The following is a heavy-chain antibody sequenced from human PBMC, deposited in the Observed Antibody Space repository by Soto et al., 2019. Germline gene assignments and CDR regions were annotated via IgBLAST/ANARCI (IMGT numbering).Heavy chain of an antibody. CDR2: VNAANGNT. D-gene: IGHD6-19*01. J-gene: IGHJ4*02. Sequence: VKVSCKASGYTFSNFALHWVRQAPGQSLEWMGWVNAANGNTKYSQNFQGRVTITWDTSASTAYMELSSLRSEDTPVYYCARGGAGGGWYFDYWGQGTLVTVSS. CDR1: GYTFSNFA. CDR3: ARGGAGGGWYFDY. V-gene: IGHV1-3*01.